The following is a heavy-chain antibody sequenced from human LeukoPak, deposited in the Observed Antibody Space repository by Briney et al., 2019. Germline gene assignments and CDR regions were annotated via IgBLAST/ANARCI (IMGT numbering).Heavy chain of an antibody. CDR1: NYSISSGHY. D-gene: IGHD3-16*02. Sequence: PSETLSLTCAVSNYSISSGHYWGWIRQPPGKGLEWIGSIYHRGNTYYSPSLKSRVTISVDTSKNQFSLKLSSVTAADTAVYYCARIRMITFGGVIVRTYYFDYWGQGTLVIVSS. V-gene: IGHV4-38-2*01. CDR2: IYHRGNT. CDR3: ARIRMITFGGVIVRTYYFDY. J-gene: IGHJ4*02.